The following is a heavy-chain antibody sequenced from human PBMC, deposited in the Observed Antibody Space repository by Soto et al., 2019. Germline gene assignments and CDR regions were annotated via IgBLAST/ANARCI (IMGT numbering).Heavy chain of an antibody. Sequence: GGSLRLSCAASGFTFSSYAMHWVRQAPGKGLEWVAVISYDGSNKYYADSVKGRFTISRDNSKNTLYLQMNSLRAEDTAVYYCARVGEGITIFGVHTSYFDYWGQGTLVTVSS. D-gene: IGHD3-3*01. CDR2: ISYDGSNK. V-gene: IGHV3-30-3*01. J-gene: IGHJ4*02. CDR3: ARVGEGITIFGVHTSYFDY. CDR1: GFTFSSYA.